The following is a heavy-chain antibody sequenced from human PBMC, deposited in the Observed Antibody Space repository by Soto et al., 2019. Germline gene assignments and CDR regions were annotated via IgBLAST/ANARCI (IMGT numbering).Heavy chain of an antibody. J-gene: IGHJ4*02. CDR1: GGSISGSY. D-gene: IGHD2-15*01. V-gene: IGHV4-59*01. Sequence: PSETLSLTCSVSGGSISGSYWSWIRQSPGKGMEWLVDVYYTGSTNYSPALRSRVSISVETSKKEFSLRLSSVTAADTAVYFCARSVAVLGAHIHXWGQGTQVTVSX. CDR2: VYYTGST. CDR3: ARSVAVLGAHIHX.